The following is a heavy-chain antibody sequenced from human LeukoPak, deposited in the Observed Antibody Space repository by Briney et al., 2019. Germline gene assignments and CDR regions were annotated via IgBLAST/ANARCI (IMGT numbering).Heavy chain of an antibody. V-gene: IGHV4-34*01. CDR2: IIHSGST. D-gene: IGHD3-9*01. CDR3: ARGSGRYDILTGHTVNWFDP. Sequence: KPSETLSLTCAVYGGSFSGYYWSWIRQPPGKGLEWIGEIIHSGSTNYNPTLKSRVTISVDTSKNQFSLKLSSVTAADTAVYYCARGSGRYDILTGHTVNWFDPWGQGTLVTVSS. J-gene: IGHJ5*02. CDR1: GGSFSGYY.